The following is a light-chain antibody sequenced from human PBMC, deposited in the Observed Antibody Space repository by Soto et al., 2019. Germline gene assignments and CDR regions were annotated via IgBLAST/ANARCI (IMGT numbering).Light chain of an antibody. V-gene: IGLV3-21*02. CDR1: NVGSKG. J-gene: IGLJ2*01. Sequence: SYELTQPPSVSVAPGQTARLTCGGANVGSKGVHWLQQRPGQAPVLVVYDDGGRPSGILERFSGSNSGNTATLTIISVEAGDEADYYCQVWDSSSDHVIFGGGTKLTVL. CDR2: DDG. CDR3: QVWDSSSDHVI.